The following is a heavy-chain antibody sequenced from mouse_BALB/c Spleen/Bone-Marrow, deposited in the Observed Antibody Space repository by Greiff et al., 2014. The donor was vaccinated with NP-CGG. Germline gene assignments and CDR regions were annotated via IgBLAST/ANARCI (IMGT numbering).Heavy chain of an antibody. Sequence: EVQLVESGGGLMQPGGSLKLSCAASGFTFSSYGMSWVRQTPDKRLELVATINSNGGSTYYPDSVKGRFTISRDNAMNTLYLQMSSLKSEDTAMYYCARDGYYVFYAMDYWGQGTSVTVSS. D-gene: IGHD2-3*01. CDR3: ARDGYYVFYAMDY. CDR1: GFTFSSYG. J-gene: IGHJ4*01. V-gene: IGHV5-6-3*01. CDR2: INSNGGST.